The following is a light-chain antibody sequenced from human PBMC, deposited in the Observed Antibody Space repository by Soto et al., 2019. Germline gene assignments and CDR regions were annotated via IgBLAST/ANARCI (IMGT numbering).Light chain of an antibody. Sequence: DIVLTQSPGTLSLSPEERATLSCRASQRVSSTYLAWYQQKPGQAPRLLIYGASSRATGIPDRFSGSGSGTDFTLTISRVAPEEFAVYYCQQYVGLPITFGQGTRLEIQ. CDR1: QRVSSTY. J-gene: IGKJ5*01. V-gene: IGKV3-20*01. CDR3: QQYVGLPIT. CDR2: GAS.